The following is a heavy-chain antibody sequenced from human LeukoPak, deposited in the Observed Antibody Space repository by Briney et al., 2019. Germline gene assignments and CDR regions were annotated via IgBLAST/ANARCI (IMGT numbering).Heavy chain of an antibody. CDR1: GYTFTSYD. Sequence: ASVKVSCKASGYTFTSYDINWVRQATGQGLGWMGWMNPNSGNTGYAQKFQGRVTMTRNTSISTAYMELSSLRSEDTAVYYCARVYDYSNGIDYWGQGTLVTVSS. V-gene: IGHV1-8*01. CDR2: MNPNSGNT. CDR3: ARVYDYSNGIDY. J-gene: IGHJ4*02. D-gene: IGHD4-11*01.